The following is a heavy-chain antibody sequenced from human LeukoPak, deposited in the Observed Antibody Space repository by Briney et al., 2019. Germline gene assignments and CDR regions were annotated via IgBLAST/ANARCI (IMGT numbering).Heavy chain of an antibody. Sequence: PSETLSLTCAVSGYSISSGYYWGWIRQPPGKGLEWIGSIYHSGSTYYNPSLKSRVTISVDTSENQFSLKLGSVTAADTAVYYCARDVLRGIDYWGQGTLVTVSS. CDR1: GYSISSGYY. D-gene: IGHD3-10*01. V-gene: IGHV4-38-2*02. J-gene: IGHJ4*02. CDR2: IYHSGST. CDR3: ARDVLRGIDY.